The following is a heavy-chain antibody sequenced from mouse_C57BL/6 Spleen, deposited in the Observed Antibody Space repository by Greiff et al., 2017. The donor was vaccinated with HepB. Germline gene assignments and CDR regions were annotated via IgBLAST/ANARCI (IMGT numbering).Heavy chain of an antibody. Sequence: VQVVESGPELVKPGASVKISCKASGYAFSSSWMNWVKQRPGKGLEWIGRIYPGDGDTNYNGKFKGKATLTADKSSSTAYMQLSSLTSEDSAVYFCARRGLRSNYAMDYRGQGTSVTVSS. CDR2: IYPGDGDT. V-gene: IGHV1-82*01. J-gene: IGHJ4*01. CDR3: ARRGLRSNYAMDY. CDR1: GYAFSSSW.